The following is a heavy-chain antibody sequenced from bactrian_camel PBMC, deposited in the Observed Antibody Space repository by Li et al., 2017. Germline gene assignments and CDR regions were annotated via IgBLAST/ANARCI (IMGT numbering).Heavy chain of an antibody. Sequence: HVQLVESGGGSVQAGGSLRLSCVNSEDPFSMDCMGWFRQAPGKEREGIAASDTDGTTCYADSLKGRFSISKDNTKNTLDLQMNNLEPDDTAMYYCAAFDRVAPGALNCGFALRRDVYDFWGQGTQVTVS. CDR1: EDPFSMDC. V-gene: IGHV3S53*01. D-gene: IGHD7*01. CDR2: SDTDGTT. CDR3: AAFDRVAPGALNCGFALRRDVYDF. J-gene: IGHJ4*01.